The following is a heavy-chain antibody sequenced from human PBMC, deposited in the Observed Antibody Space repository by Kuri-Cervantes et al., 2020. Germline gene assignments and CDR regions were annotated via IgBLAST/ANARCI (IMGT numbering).Heavy chain of an antibody. Sequence: GESLKISCAASGFTVSSNYMSWVRQAPGKGLEWVSVIYSGGSTYYADSVKGRFTISRDNSKNTLYLQMNSLRAGDTAMYYCTLGTSGWHAHWGQGTLVTVSS. CDR3: TLGTSGWHAH. CDR1: GFTVSSNY. J-gene: IGHJ4*02. D-gene: IGHD6-19*01. CDR2: IYSGGST. V-gene: IGHV3-53*05.